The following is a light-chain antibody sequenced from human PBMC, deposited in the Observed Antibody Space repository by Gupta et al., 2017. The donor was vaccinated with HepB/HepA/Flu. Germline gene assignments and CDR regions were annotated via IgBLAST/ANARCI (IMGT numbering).Light chain of an antibody. CDR3: QQRYNWPLT. V-gene: IGKV3-11*01. J-gene: IGKJ4*01. Sequence: EIVFTQSPGPRSLSPGDRATLSCRASQSISSFLAWYQQTPGQAPRLLIYGASNRATGIPARFSGSGSGTDFTLTISNLEPEDFAVDYCQQRYNWPLTFGGGTKVESK. CDR2: GAS. CDR1: QSISSF.